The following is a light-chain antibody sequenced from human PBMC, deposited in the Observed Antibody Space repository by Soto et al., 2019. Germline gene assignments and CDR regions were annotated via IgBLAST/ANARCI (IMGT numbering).Light chain of an antibody. Sequence: EIVLTQSPATLSLSPGERATLSCRASQSVSSYLAWYQQKPGQAPRLLIYDASNRATGIPARFSGSGSGTDFPLTIRRLEPEDFAVYYCQQRSNWPTFGQGTKLEIK. CDR1: QSVSSY. J-gene: IGKJ2*01. CDR3: QQRSNWPT. V-gene: IGKV3-11*01. CDR2: DAS.